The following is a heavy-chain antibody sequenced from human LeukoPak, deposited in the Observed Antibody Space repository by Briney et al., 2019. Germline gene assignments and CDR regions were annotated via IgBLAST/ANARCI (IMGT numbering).Heavy chain of an antibody. J-gene: IGHJ1*01. CDR1: GFTLSSYS. Sequence: GGSLRLSCVASGFTLSSYSMSWVRQAPGKGLEWVSAMSGSDTGSWYADSVKGRFTISRDTSKTTLYLQMNSLRAEDTAIYYCAKDPPRYPYAEYFQHWGQGTLVTVSS. CDR2: MSGSDTGS. D-gene: IGHD3-9*01. V-gene: IGHV3-23*01. CDR3: AKDPPRYPYAEYFQH.